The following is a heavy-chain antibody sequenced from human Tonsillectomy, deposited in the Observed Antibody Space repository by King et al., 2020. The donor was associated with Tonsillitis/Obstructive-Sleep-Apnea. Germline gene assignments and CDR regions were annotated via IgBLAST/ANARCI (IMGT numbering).Heavy chain of an antibody. CDR1: GFTFDDYG. Sequence: QLVQSGGGVVRPGGSLRLSCIASGFTFDDYGMSWVRQAPGKGLEWVSGINWKGGSGSTDYADSMKGRFTISRDNAKNSLYLQMNSLRDEDTALYYCARRSPSVAGCYWYFDLWGRGTLVTVSS. V-gene: IGHV3-20*04. D-gene: IGHD6-19*01. J-gene: IGHJ2*01. CDR2: INWKGGSGST. CDR3: ARRSPSVAGCYWYFDL.